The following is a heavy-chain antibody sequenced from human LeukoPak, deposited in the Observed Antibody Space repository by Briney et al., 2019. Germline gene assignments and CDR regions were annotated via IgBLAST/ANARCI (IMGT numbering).Heavy chain of an antibody. D-gene: IGHD3-22*01. Sequence: GGSLRLSCAASGFTFDDYGMSWVRQAPGKGLEWVSGINWNGGSTSYADSVKGRFTISRDNAKNSLYLQMNSLRAEDTALYHCARGGGYDSSGYYDHWGQGTLVIVSS. J-gene: IGHJ5*02. CDR1: GFTFDDYG. CDR3: ARGGGYDSSGYYDH. V-gene: IGHV3-20*01. CDR2: INWNGGST.